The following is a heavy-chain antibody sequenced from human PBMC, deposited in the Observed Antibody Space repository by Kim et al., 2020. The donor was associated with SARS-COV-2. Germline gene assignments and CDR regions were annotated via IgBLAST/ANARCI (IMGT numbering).Heavy chain of an antibody. D-gene: IGHD2-2*01. CDR3: ARDRHIIVVVPAASPGGMDV. J-gene: IGHJ6*02. V-gene: IGHV3-11*06. Sequence: RFTISRDNAKNSLYLQMNSLRAEDTAVYYCARDRHIIVVVPAASPGGMDVWGQGTTVTVSS.